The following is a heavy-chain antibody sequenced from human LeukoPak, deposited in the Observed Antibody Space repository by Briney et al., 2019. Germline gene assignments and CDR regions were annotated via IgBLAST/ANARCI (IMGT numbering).Heavy chain of an antibody. V-gene: IGHV4-39*01. D-gene: IGHD3-10*01. Sequence: SETPSLTCFVSGGSISTSGYYWAWIRQPPGKGLEWIGSIYHSESTYYNPSLKSRVTISVDTSKNQFSLKLSSVTAADTAVYYCARQGMIRGVIRWFDPWGRGTLVTVSS. CDR2: IYHSEST. CDR1: GGSISTSGYY. CDR3: ARQGMIRGVIRWFDP. J-gene: IGHJ5*02.